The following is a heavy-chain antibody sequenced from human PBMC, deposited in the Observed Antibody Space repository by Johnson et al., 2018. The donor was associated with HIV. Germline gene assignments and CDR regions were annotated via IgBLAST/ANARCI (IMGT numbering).Heavy chain of an antibody. D-gene: IGHD1-26*01. Sequence: VQLVESGGGVVQPGRSLRLSCAASGFTFSSYAMHWVRQAPGKGLAWVAVISYDGSNKYYADSVTGRFTISRYNSKNTLYLQMNSLRAEDTAVYYCARDLLWYSGSQLEAFDIWGQGTMVTVSS. J-gene: IGHJ3*02. CDR2: ISYDGSNK. V-gene: IGHV3-30*04. CDR1: GFTFSSYA. CDR3: ARDLLWYSGSQLEAFDI.